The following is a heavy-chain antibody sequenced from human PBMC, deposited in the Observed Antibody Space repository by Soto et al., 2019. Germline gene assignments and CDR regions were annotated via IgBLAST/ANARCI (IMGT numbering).Heavy chain of an antibody. Sequence: QVQLVQSGAEVKKPGASVKVSCKASGYTFTSYGISWVRQAPGQGLEWMGWISAYNGNTKYAQKLQGRVTMTTDTATSKAYMAVRRLRSDETAVYYCARDLAVGLVDYWGQGTLVTVSS. CDR2: ISAYNGNT. CDR1: GYTFTSYG. CDR3: ARDLAVGLVDY. D-gene: IGHD6-19*01. J-gene: IGHJ4*02. V-gene: IGHV1-18*01.